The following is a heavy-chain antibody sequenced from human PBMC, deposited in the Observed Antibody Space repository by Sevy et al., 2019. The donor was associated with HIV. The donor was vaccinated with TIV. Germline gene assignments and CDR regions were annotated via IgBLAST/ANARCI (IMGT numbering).Heavy chain of an antibody. J-gene: IGHJ5*02. V-gene: IGHV3-11*04. CDR3: ARDQTSSSWFLNWFDP. Sequence: GGSLRLSCAASGFTFSDYYMSWIRQAPGKGLEWVSYISSSGSTIYYADSVKGRFTISRDNAKHSLYLQMNSLRAEDTAVYYCARDQTSSSWFLNWFDPWGQGTLVTVSS. CDR2: ISSSGSTI. CDR1: GFTFSDYY. D-gene: IGHD6-13*01.